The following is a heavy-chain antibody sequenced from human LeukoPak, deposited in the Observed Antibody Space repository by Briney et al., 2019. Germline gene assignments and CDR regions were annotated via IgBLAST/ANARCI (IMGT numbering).Heavy chain of an antibody. J-gene: IGHJ5*02. CDR1: GFTFSDYY. D-gene: IGHD2-2*01. CDR2: ISSSGSTI. Sequence: GGSLRLSCAASGFTFSDYYMSWIRQAPGKGLEWVSYISSSGSTIYYADSVKGRFTISRDNAKNSLYLQMNSLRAEDTAVYYCARDGCSSTSCYLPGAFVPWGQGTLVTVSS. V-gene: IGHV3-11*01. CDR3: ARDGCSSTSCYLPGAFVP.